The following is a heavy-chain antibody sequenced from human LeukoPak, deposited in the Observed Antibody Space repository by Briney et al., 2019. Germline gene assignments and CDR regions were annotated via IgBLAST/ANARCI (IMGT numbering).Heavy chain of an antibody. CDR2: IYYSGST. V-gene: IGHV4-59*08. Sequence: PSETLSLTCTVSGASITSHSWTWIRQPPGKGLEWIGYIYYSGSTNYNPSLKSRVTISVDTSKNQFSLKLSSVTAADTAVYYCARHLGYVSFFDYWGQGTLVTVSS. J-gene: IGHJ4*02. CDR3: ARHLGYVSFFDY. CDR1: GASITSHS. D-gene: IGHD5-12*01.